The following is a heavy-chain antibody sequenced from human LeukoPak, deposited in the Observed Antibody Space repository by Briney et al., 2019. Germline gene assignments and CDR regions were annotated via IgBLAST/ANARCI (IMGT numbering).Heavy chain of an antibody. Sequence: SETLSLTCTVSGGSISSYYWSWIRQPAGKGLEWIGRVYASGSTYYNPSLKSRVTMSVDTSKNQFSLKLNSVTAADTAVYYCARSSGWYWFDPWGQGTLVTVSS. D-gene: IGHD6-19*01. V-gene: IGHV4-4*07. J-gene: IGHJ5*02. CDR3: ARSSGWYWFDP. CDR1: GGSISSYY. CDR2: VYASGST.